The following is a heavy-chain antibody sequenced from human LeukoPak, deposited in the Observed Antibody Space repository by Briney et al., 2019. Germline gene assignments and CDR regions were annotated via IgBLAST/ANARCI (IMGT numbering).Heavy chain of an antibody. CDR2: NYYSGST. CDR3: ARARRGYSYGSAIDY. J-gene: IGHJ4*02. Sequence: SETLSLTCTVSGGSISSYYWSWIRQPPGKGLEWIGYNYYSGSTSYNPSLKSRVTISVDTSKNQFSLKLSSVTAADTAVYYCARARRGYSYGSAIDYWGQGTLVTVSS. D-gene: IGHD5-18*01. V-gene: IGHV4-59*01. CDR1: GGSISSYY.